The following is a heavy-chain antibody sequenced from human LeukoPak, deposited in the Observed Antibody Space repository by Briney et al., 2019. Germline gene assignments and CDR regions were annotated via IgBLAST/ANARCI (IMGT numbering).Heavy chain of an antibody. Sequence: LPGGSLRLSCAASGFTVSHYGIHWVRQAPGKGLEWVAVMSYDESKNKYLDSVEGRFTLSRDNSKNTVYLQMNSLRDEDTAVYYCAKDEGPICLYGDCPFDYWGQGNMVTVSS. CDR1: GFTVSHYG. CDR2: MSYDESKN. CDR3: AKDEGPICLYGDCPFDY. J-gene: IGHJ4*02. D-gene: IGHD4-17*01. V-gene: IGHV3-30*18.